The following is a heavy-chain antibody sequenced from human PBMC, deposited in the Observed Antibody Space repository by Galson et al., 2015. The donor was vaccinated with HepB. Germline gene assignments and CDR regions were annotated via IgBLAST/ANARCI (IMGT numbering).Heavy chain of an antibody. J-gene: IGHJ4*02. CDR1: GFPFSTYV. V-gene: IGHV3-23*01. Sequence: SLRLSCAASGFPFSTYVMSWVRQAPGKGLEWVSAIDANAAGTYYADSVRGRFTISRDNFENTLYLQMHSLRGDDTAIYYCAKGPRILSYYFDSWGQGTLVTVSS. CDR2: IDANAAGT. CDR3: AKGPRILSYYFDS.